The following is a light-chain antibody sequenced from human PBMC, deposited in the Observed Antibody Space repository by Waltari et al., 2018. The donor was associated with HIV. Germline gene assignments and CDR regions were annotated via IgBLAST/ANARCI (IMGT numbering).Light chain of an antibody. Sequence: QSALTQPASVSGSPGQSITISCTGTSSDVGGYNYVSWYQQHPGKAPKLMIYDVSNRPSGVANRCAGSKSGNTASLTISGLQAEDEADYYCSSYTSSRAFYVFGTGTKVTVL. V-gene: IGLV2-14*03. CDR3: SSYTSSRAFYV. J-gene: IGLJ1*01. CDR1: SSDVGGYNY. CDR2: DVS.